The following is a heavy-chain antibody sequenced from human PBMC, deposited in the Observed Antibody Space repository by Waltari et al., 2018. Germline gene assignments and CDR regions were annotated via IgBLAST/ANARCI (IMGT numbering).Heavy chain of an antibody. Sequence: EVQLVESGGGLIQPGGSLRLSCAASGFTVSSNYMSWVRQAPGKGLEWVSVIYSGGSTYYADSVKGRFTISRDNSKNTLYLQMNSLRAEDTAVYYCASSVGKLRFLEWLSDYYGMDVWGQGTTVTVSS. CDR2: IYSGGST. J-gene: IGHJ6*02. D-gene: IGHD3-3*01. CDR1: GFTVSSNY. CDR3: ASSVGKLRFLEWLSDYYGMDV. V-gene: IGHV3-53*01.